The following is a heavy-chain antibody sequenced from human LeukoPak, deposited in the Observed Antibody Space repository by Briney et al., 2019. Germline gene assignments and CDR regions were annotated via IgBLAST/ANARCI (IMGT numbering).Heavy chain of an antibody. CDR1: GFTVSSNY. Sequence: PGGSLRLSXAASGFTVSSNYMSWVRQAPGKGLEWVSVIYSGGSTYYADSVKGRFTTSRDNSKNTLYLQMNSLRAEDTAVYYCAREIAARLDYWGQGTLVTVSS. CDR2: IYSGGST. D-gene: IGHD6-6*01. J-gene: IGHJ4*02. V-gene: IGHV3-66*02. CDR3: AREIAARLDY.